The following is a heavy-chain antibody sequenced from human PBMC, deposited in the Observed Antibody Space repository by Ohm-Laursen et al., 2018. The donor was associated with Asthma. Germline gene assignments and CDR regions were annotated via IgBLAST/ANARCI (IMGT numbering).Heavy chain of an antibody. V-gene: IGHV4-31*03. D-gene: IGHD3-3*01. J-gene: IGHJ6*02. CDR3: ARFTIQKLTGPKIYYYYYGMDV. Sequence: SQTLSLTCTVSGGSISSGGYYWSWIRQHPGKGLEWIGYIYYSGSTYYNPSLKSRVTISVDTSKNQFSLKLSSVTAADTAVYYCARFTIQKLTGPKIYYYYYGMDVWGQGTTVTVSS. CDR1: GGSISSGGYY. CDR2: IYYSGST.